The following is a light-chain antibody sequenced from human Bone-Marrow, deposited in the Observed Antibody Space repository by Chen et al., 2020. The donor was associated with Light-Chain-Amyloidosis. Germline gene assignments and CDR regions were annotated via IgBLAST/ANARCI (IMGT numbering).Light chain of an antibody. CDR1: NIGYTS. CDR3: QVWDRSSDRPV. Sequence: YVLTQPSSVSVAPGQTAPIACGGNNIGYTSVHWYQQTPGQAPLLVVYDDSDRPSGIPERLSGSSSGNTATLTISRVEAGDEADYYCQVWDRSSDRPVFGGGTKLTVL. CDR2: DDS. V-gene: IGLV3-21*02. J-gene: IGLJ3*02.